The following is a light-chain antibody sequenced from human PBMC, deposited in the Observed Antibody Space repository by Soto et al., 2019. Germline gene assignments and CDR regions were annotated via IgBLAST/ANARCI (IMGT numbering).Light chain of an antibody. J-gene: IGKJ1*01. Sequence: DIPMTQSPFTLSESLGDRVTITCRASQSISSWLAWYQQKPGKAPKLLIYKASSLESGVPSRFSGSGSGTEFTLTISSLQPDDFATYYCQHYNSYSEAFGQGTKVDIK. CDR1: QSISSW. CDR3: QHYNSYSEA. V-gene: IGKV1-5*03. CDR2: KAS.